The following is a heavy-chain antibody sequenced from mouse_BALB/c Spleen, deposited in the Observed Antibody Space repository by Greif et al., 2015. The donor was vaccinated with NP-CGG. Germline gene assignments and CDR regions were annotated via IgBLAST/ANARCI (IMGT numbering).Heavy chain of an antibody. CDR3: ARRTGTEAMDY. D-gene: IGHD4-1*01. Sequence: VQPHQSGPELVKPGASVKISCKASGYTFTDYYINWVKQKPGQGLEWIGWIYPGSGNTKYNEKFKGKATLTVDTSSSTAYMQLSSLTSEDTAVYFCARRTGTEAMDYWGQGTSVTVSS. CDR2: IYPGSGNT. J-gene: IGHJ4*01. CDR1: GYTFTDYY. V-gene: IGHV1-84*02.